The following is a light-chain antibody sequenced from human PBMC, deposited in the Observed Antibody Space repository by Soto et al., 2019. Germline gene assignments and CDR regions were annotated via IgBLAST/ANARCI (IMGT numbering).Light chain of an antibody. Sequence: DIVLTQSPGTLSLSPGERATLSCRARQSASSSYLAWYQQKPGQAPRLLIYDASRATGIPDRFSASGSGTDFTLTITRLEPEDFAVYYCQNDGPSALFGPGTKVEI. CDR3: QNDGPSAL. V-gene: IGKV3-20*01. CDR1: QSASSSY. CDR2: DAS. J-gene: IGKJ3*01.